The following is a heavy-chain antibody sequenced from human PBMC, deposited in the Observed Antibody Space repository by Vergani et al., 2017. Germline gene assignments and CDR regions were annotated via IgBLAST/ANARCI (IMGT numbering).Heavy chain of an antibody. V-gene: IGHV4-61*01. D-gene: IGHD6-13*01. J-gene: IGHJ5*02. CDR1: GGSVSSGSYY. Sequence: QVQLQESGPGLVKPSETLSLTCTVSGGSVSSGSYYWSWIRQPPGKGLEWIGYIYYSGSTNYNPSLKSRVTISVDTSKNQFSLKLSPVTAADTAVYYCARVGIAAAGTVRRGDWFDPWGQGTLVTVSS. CDR2: IYYSGST. CDR3: ARVGIAAAGTVRRGDWFDP.